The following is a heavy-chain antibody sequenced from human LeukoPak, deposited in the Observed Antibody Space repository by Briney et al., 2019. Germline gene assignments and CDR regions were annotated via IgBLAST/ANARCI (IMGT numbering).Heavy chain of an antibody. V-gene: IGHV4-34*01. D-gene: IGHD2-2*01. Sequence: SETLSLTCAVYGGSFSGYYWSWIRQPPGKGLEWIGEINHSGSTNYNPSLKSRVTISVDTSKNQFSLKLSSVTAADTAVYYCARGHGTSRFSSPVPWGQGTLVTVSS. CDR2: INHSGST. CDR3: ARGHGTSRFSSPVP. J-gene: IGHJ5*02. CDR1: GGSFSGYY.